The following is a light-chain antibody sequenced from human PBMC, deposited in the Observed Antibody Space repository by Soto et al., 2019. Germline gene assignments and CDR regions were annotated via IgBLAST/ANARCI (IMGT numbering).Light chain of an antibody. Sequence: EIVLTQSPGTLSLSPGERATLSCRASRSVSSSYLAWYQQKPGQAPRLLIYGASSRATGIPDRFSGSGSGTDFSLTISSLEPEDFAVYYCQQYGSSPPYTFGQGTKLEIK. CDR1: RSVSSSY. CDR2: GAS. CDR3: QQYGSSPPYT. V-gene: IGKV3-20*01. J-gene: IGKJ2*01.